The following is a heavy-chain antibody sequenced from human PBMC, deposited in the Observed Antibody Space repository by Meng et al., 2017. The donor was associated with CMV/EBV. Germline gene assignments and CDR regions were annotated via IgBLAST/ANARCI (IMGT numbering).Heavy chain of an antibody. CDR1: GYTFTSYG. V-gene: IGHV1-18*01. Sequence: ASVKVSCKASGYTFTSYGISWVRQAPGQGLEWMGWNSAYNGNTNYAQKLQGRVTMTTDTSTSTAYMELRSLRSDDTAVYYCARDGYCSSTSCPAGNAFDIWGQGTMVTVSS. CDR2: NSAYNGNT. D-gene: IGHD2-2*03. CDR3: ARDGYCSSTSCPAGNAFDI. J-gene: IGHJ3*02.